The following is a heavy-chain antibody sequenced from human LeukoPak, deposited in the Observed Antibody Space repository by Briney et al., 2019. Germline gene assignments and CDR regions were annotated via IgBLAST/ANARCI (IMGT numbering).Heavy chain of an antibody. CDR1: GYTFTSFG. V-gene: IGHV1-18*01. CDR3: VRDLGVDTSMIFFDY. CDR2: ISAYNGNT. Sequence: ASVKVSCKASGYTFTSFGISWVRQAPGQELEWMGWISAYNGNTKSAQKFQGRVTMTTDTSTSTAYMEVRSLRSDDTAVFYCVRDLGVDTSMIFFDYWGQGTLVTVSS. J-gene: IGHJ4*02. D-gene: IGHD5-18*01.